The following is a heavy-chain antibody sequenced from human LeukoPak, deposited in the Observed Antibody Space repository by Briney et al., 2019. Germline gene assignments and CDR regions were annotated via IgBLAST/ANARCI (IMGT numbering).Heavy chain of an antibody. CDR1: GFTFSSYS. J-gene: IGHJ3*02. CDR2: ISSSSSYI. CDR3: ANGFYDSSGYSYYETQDAFDI. Sequence: PGGSLRLSCAASGFTFSSYSMNWVRQAPGKGLEWVSSISSSSSYIYYADSVKGRFTISRDNAKNSLYLQMNSLRAEDTAVYYCANGFYDSSGYSYYETQDAFDIWGQGTMVTVSS. D-gene: IGHD3-22*01. V-gene: IGHV3-21*01.